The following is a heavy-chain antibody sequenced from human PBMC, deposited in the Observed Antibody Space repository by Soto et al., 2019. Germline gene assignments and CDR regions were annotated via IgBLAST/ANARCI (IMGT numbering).Heavy chain of an antibody. Sequence: KPSETLSLTCTFSGSSIIGYYWTWIRQSPERGLEWIGYIHYSGSANYNPSLNSRLTMSVDRSKSQFSMKLASVTAADTAVYYCARRVGGSGLTWFDPWGQGTLVTVSS. D-gene: IGHD6-19*01. CDR2: IHYSGSA. CDR3: ARRVGGSGLTWFDP. CDR1: GSSIIGYY. J-gene: IGHJ5*02. V-gene: IGHV4-59*12.